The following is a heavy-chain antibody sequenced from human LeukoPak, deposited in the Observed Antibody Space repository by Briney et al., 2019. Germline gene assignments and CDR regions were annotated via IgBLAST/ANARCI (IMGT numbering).Heavy chain of an antibody. D-gene: IGHD1-26*01. CDR2: IYYSGST. V-gene: IGHV4-39*01. CDR3: ARQVGATYFDY. J-gene: IGHJ4*02. CDR1: GGSISSSSYY. Sequence: PETLSLTCTVSGGSISSSSYYWGWIRQPPGKGLEWIGSIYYSGSTYYNPSLKSRVTISVDTSKNQFSLKLSSVTAADTAVYYWARQVGATYFDYWGQGTLVTVSS.